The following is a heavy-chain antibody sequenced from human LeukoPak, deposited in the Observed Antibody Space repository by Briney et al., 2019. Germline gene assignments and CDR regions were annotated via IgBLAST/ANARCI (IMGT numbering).Heavy chain of an antibody. CDR2: IDPSDSYT. CDR3: ASPLFGEFGAFDI. CDR1: EYSFTSYW. V-gene: IGHV5-10-1*01. Sequence: GESLRISCKGSEYSFTSYWISWVRQMPGKGLEWMGRIDPSDSYTNYSPSFQGHVTISADKSISTAYLQWSSLKASDTAMYYCASPLFGEFGAFDIWGQGTMVTVSS. J-gene: IGHJ3*02. D-gene: IGHD3-10*01.